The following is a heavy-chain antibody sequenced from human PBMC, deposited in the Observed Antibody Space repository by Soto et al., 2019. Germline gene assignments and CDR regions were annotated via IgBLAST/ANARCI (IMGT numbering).Heavy chain of an antibody. CDR1: GFTFSSYS. V-gene: IGHV3-21*01. J-gene: IGHJ4*02. Sequence: EVQLVESGGGLVKPGGSLRLSCAASGFTFSSYSMTWVRQAPGKGLEWVSSINSRSSSIYYADSVKGRFTISRDNAKNSLYLQMNSLRAEDTTVYYCARNPSGDYWGQGTLVTVSS. CDR2: INSRSSSI. D-gene: IGHD3-10*01. CDR3: ARNPSGDY.